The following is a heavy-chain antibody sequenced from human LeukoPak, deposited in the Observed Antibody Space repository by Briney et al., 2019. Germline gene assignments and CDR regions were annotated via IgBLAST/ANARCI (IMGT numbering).Heavy chain of an antibody. J-gene: IGHJ4*02. CDR1: GITFSTCA. CDR2: IGSSGGIYT. V-gene: IGHV3-23*01. CDR3: VKEAYYGWGSSPTFYFDY. D-gene: IGHD3-10*01. Sequence: PGGSPRLSCAASGITFSTCAMSWVRQAPGKGLEWVSGIGSSGGIYTKYADSVRGRFTISRDNSRNTVFLQMNRLRPEDTAVYYCVKEAYYGWGSSPTFYFDYWGQGTRVTVSS.